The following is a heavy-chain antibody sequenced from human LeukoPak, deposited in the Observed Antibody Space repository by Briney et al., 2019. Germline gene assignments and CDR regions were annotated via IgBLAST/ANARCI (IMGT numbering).Heavy chain of an antibody. CDR1: GFTFSSYD. CDR3: ARGGYCSSTSCYYYGMDV. V-gene: IGHV3-13*04. D-gene: IGHD2-2*01. CDR2: IGTAGDT. J-gene: IGHJ6*02. Sequence: SGGSLRLPCAASGFTFSSYDMHWVRQATGKGLEWVSPIGTAGDTYYPGSVKGRVTISRENAKNYLYLQMNNLRAGDTAVYYCARGGYCSSTSCYYYGMDVWGQGTTVTVSS.